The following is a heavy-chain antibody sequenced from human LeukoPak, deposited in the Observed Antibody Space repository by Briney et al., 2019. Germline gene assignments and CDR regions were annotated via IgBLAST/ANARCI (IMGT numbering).Heavy chain of an antibody. J-gene: IGHJ4*02. Sequence: ASVKVSCKVSGYTLTELSMHWVRQAPGKGLEWMGGFDPEDGETIYAQKFQGRVTMTEDTSTDTAYMELSSLRSEDTAVYYCATDGGSGSYYNVPDYWGQGTLVTVSS. CDR3: ATDGGSGSYYNVPDY. V-gene: IGHV1-24*01. CDR1: GYTLTELS. CDR2: FDPEDGET. D-gene: IGHD3-10*01.